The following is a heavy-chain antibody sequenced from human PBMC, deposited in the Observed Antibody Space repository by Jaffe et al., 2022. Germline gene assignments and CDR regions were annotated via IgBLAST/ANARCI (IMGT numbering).Heavy chain of an antibody. CDR2: IYYSGST. CDR1: GGSISSYY. Sequence: QVQLQESGPGLVKPSETLSLTCTVSGGSISSYYWSWIRQPPGKGLEWIGYIYYSGSTNYNPSLKSRVTISVDTSKNQFSLKLSSVTAADTAVYYCARDGGKKQQLVLGAFDIWGQGTMVTVSS. V-gene: IGHV4-59*01. J-gene: IGHJ3*02. CDR3: ARDGGKKQQLVLGAFDI. D-gene: IGHD6-13*01.